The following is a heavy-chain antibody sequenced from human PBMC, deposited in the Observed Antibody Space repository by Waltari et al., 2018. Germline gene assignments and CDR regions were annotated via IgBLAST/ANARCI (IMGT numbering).Heavy chain of an antibody. CDR2: ISSSGSYI. CDR3: ARDGMVVAGTNY. J-gene: IGHJ4*02. D-gene: IGHD6-19*01. V-gene: IGHV3-21*01. CDR1: GFTFSSYS. Sequence: EVQLVESGGGLVKPGGSLRLSCAASGFTFSSYSMNWVRQGPGKGLEGVSSISSSGSYIYYADSVRGRFTISRDNAKNSLYLQMNSLRAEDTAVYYCARDGMVVAGTNYWGQGTLVTVSS.